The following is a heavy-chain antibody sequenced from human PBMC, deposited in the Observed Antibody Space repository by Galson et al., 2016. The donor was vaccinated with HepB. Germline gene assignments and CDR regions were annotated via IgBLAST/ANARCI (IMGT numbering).Heavy chain of an antibody. CDR2: ISYGGGDT. V-gene: IGHV3-30*18. CDR3: AKGKRYSDSGSYYVDY. CDR1: RFTLSCFS. J-gene: IGHJ4*02. Sequence: SLRLSCAASRFTLSCFSMSWVRQAPGKGLEWVADISYGGGDTYYADSVKGRLTISRDNSQNTLYLQMNSLRVEDSAVYYCAKGKRYSDSGSYYVDYWGQGTLVTVSS. D-gene: IGHD3-10*01.